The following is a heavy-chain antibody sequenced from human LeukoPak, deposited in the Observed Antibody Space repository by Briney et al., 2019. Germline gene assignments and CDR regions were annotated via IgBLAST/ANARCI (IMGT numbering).Heavy chain of an antibody. CDR2: IIPILGIA. CDR1: GGTFSSYA. V-gene: IGHV1-69*04. J-gene: IGHJ4*02. CDR3: ARVGTTVRGVTIDY. D-gene: IGHD3-10*01. Sequence: ASVKVSCKASGGTFSSYAVSWVRQAPGQGLEWMGRIIPILGIANYAQKFQGRVTITADKSTSTAYMELSSLRSEDTAVYYCARVGTTVRGVTIDYWGQGTLVTVPS.